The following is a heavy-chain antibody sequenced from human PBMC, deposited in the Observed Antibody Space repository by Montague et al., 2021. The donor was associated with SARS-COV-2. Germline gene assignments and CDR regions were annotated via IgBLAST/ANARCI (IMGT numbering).Heavy chain of an antibody. CDR2: IYWDGDK. J-gene: IGHJ5*02. D-gene: IGHD3-16*01. V-gene: IGHV2-5*02. CDR3: AHRREDATLIKGWFDP. CDR1: GFSLSTNGVG. Sequence: PALVKPTQTLTLTCTFSGFSLSTNGVGVGWIRQPPGKALEWLALIYWDGDKRYSPSLMSRLTISRCTSKNQVVLTMTNTNPVDTATYYCAHRREDATLIKGWFDPWGQGTMITVSS.